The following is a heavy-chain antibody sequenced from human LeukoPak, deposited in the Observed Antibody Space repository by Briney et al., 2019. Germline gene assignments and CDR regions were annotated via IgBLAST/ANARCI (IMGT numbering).Heavy chain of an antibody. CDR2: IIPIFGTA. J-gene: IGHJ4*02. V-gene: IGHV1-69*06. CDR3: ARVRDNYGDYIY. CDR1: GGTFSSYA. Sequence: SVKVSCKASGGTFSSYAISWVRQAPGQGLEWMGGIIPIFGTANYAQKFQGRVTITADKSTSTAYMELSSLRSEDTAVYYCARVRDNYGDYIYWGQGTLVTVSS. D-gene: IGHD4-17*01.